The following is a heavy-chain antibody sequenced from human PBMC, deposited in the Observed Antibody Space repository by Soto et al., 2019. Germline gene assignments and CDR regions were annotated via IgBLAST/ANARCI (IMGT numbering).Heavy chain of an antibody. CDR2: IHSDGSST. V-gene: IGHV3-74*01. CDR3: ARGDRGAFEL. CDR1: GFTFSYYW. Sequence: EVQLVESGGGLVRPGGSLRLSCAASGFTFSYYWMHWVRQAPGKGLVWVSRIHSDGSSTTYADFVKGRFIISRDNARNTVDLQMSGGRGEDTGVYYCARGDRGAFELWGQGTVVTVSS. J-gene: IGHJ3*01. D-gene: IGHD1-26*01.